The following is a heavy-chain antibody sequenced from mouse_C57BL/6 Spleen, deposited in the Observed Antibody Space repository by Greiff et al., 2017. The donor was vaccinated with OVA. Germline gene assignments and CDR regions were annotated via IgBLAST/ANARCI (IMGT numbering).Heavy chain of an antibody. J-gene: IGHJ4*01. Sequence: EVQLVESGGGLVKPGGSLKLSCAASGFTFSSSAMSWVRQTPEKRLEWVATISDGGSYTYYTDNVKGHFTIYRDNAKNNLYLQMSHLKSEDTAMYYCAREITTVYYAMDYWGQGTSVTVSS. V-gene: IGHV5-4*01. CDR1: GFTFSSSA. D-gene: IGHD1-1*01. CDR2: ISDGGSYT. CDR3: AREITTVYYAMDY.